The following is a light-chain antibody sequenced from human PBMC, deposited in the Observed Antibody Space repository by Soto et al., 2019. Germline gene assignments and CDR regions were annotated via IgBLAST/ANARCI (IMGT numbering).Light chain of an antibody. CDR1: QSISSW. V-gene: IGKV1-5*01. Sequence: DIQMTQSPSTLSASVGDRVTITCRASQSISSWLAWYQQKPGKAPKLLIYDASSLESGVPSRFSGSGSGTEFTLTISSLQPEDSAVYYCQQHNQWPITFGQGTRLEIK. CDR2: DAS. CDR3: QQHNQWPIT. J-gene: IGKJ5*01.